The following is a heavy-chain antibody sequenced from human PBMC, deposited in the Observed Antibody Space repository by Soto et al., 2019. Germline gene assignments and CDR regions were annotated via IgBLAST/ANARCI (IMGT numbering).Heavy chain of an antibody. CDR1: GFTFSSSS. Sequence: LILSCAASGFTFSSSSMNWVRQAPGKGLEWVSSISSSSSYIYYADSVKGRFTISRDNAKNSLYLQMNSLRAEDTAVYYCARDPTDYYDSSGYQHYYYYGMDVWGQGTTVTVSS. J-gene: IGHJ6*02. D-gene: IGHD3-22*01. CDR3: ARDPTDYYDSSGYQHYYYYGMDV. CDR2: ISSSSSYI. V-gene: IGHV3-21*01.